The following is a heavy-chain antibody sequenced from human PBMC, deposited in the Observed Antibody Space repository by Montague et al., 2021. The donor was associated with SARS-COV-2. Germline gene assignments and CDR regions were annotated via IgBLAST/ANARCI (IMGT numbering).Heavy chain of an antibody. V-gene: IGHV4-39*01. Sequence: SETLSLTCTVSGGSLSSGLFYWGWIRQPPGKVLEWIGSIHNGGTTTNNPSLKSRVTLSADSSKNQFSLRLDSMTAADTAVYYCARHLAYCAGDCYPDYFDYWGLGTLVTVSS. CDR1: GGSLSSGLFY. CDR3: ARHLAYCAGDCYPDYFDY. CDR2: IHNGGTT. J-gene: IGHJ4*02. D-gene: IGHD2-21*01.